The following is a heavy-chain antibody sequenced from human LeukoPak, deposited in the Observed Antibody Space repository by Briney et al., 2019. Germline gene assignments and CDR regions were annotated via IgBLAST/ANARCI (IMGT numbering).Heavy chain of an antibody. CDR1: GFCFRESY. V-gene: IGHV3-11*01. CDR3: ARESGGSWTIYDH. D-gene: IGHD2-15*01. J-gene: IGHJ5*02. Sequence: GGAPRLSCVASGFCFRESYISWIPPGPGEGVEWGSYVSGRGSGIYYADSVKGRFTVSRDNTKNSLYLQLSGLRAEDTALYYCARESGGSWTIYDHWGQGTLVTVSS. CDR2: VSGRGSGI.